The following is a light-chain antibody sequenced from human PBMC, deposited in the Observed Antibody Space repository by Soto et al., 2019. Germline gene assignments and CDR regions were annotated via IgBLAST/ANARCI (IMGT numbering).Light chain of an antibody. J-gene: IGKJ5*01. CDR3: QQYNHWSSIT. Sequence: EIAMTQSPATLSVSLGERATVSCRASQNISNNLAWYQQRPGQAPSLLIYGASTRATGLPARFSGSGSGTDFLLSISGLQSEDSAVYYCQQYNHWSSITFGQGTRLEIK. V-gene: IGKV3-15*01. CDR2: GAS. CDR1: QNISNN.